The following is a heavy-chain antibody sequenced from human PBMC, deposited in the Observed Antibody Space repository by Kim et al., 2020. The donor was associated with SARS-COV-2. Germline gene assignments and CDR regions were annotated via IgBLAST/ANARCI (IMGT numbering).Heavy chain of an antibody. D-gene: IGHD3-10*01. CDR3: ARESGGSGTDTDY. Sequence: QQFQGEVTMTRDTSTSTVYMELGSLRSEDTAVYYCARESGGSGTDTDYWGQGTLVTVSS. V-gene: IGHV1-46*01. J-gene: IGHJ4*02.